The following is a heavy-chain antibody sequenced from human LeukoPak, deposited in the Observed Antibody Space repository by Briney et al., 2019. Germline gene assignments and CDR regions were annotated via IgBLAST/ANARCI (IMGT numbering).Heavy chain of an antibody. Sequence: SETLSLTCAVYGGSFSGYYWSWIRQPPGKGLEWIGEINHSVGTNYNPSLKSRVTISVDTSKNQSSLKLSSVTAADTAVYYCARGKTRTSIAPLRTRWEYYFDYWGQGTLVTVFS. J-gene: IGHJ4*02. D-gene: IGHD6-6*01. V-gene: IGHV4-34*01. CDR1: GGSFSGYY. CDR3: ARGKTRTSIAPLRTRWEYYFDY. CDR2: INHSVGT.